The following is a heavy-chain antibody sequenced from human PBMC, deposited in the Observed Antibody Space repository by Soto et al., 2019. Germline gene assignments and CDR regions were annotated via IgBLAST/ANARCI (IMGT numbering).Heavy chain of an antibody. D-gene: IGHD5-18*01. CDR1: GFTFTSSA. CDR2: IVVGSGNT. Sequence: QMQLVQSGPEVKKPGTSVKVSCKASGFTFTSSAVQWVRQARGQRLEWIGWIVVGSGNTNYAQKSQERVTITSDMSTSTAYMELRSMRSEDTAVYYCAAVADTAMVNSYWGQGTLVTVSS. V-gene: IGHV1-58*01. J-gene: IGHJ4*02. CDR3: AAVADTAMVNSY.